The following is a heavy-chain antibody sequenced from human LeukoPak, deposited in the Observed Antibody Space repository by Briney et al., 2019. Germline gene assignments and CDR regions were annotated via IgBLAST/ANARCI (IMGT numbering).Heavy chain of an antibody. Sequence: GSLRLSCAASDFTFSNAWMNWVRQPPGKGLEWIGEIYHSGSTNYNPSLKSRVTISVDKSKNQFSLKLSSVTAADTAVYYCAQRRGQYDFWSGYYNALLDWGQGTLVTVSS. J-gene: IGHJ4*02. D-gene: IGHD3-3*01. V-gene: IGHV4-4*02. CDR3: AQRRGQYDFWSGYYNALLD. CDR1: DFTFSNAW. CDR2: IYHSGST.